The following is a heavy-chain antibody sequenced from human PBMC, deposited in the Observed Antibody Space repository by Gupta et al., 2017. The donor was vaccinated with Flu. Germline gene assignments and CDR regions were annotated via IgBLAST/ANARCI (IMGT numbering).Heavy chain of an antibody. D-gene: IGHD3-10*01. CDR1: GYSISSGYY. CDR2: LYHSGST. Sequence: QVQLQESGPGLVKPSETLSLTCAVSGYSISSGYYWGWIRQPPGKGLEWIGSLYHSGSTYYNPSLKSRVTISVDTSKNQFSLKLSSVTAADTAVYYCARDSRFGELYPFDYWGQGTLVTVSS. J-gene: IGHJ4*02. V-gene: IGHV4-38-2*02. CDR3: ARDSRFGELYPFDY.